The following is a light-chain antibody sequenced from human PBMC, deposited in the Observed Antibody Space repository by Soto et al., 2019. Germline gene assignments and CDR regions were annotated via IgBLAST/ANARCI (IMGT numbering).Light chain of an antibody. CDR1: SSDVGRYNL. J-gene: IGLJ2*01. CDR3: CAYAVSSTRV. Sequence: QSALTQPASVSGSPGQSITISCTGTSSDVGRYNLVSWYQQHPGKAPKLMIYEGRKRPSGVSNRFSGSKSANTASLTMSGLQDEDEADYYCCAYAVSSTRVFGGGTKVTVL. V-gene: IGLV2-23*01. CDR2: EGR.